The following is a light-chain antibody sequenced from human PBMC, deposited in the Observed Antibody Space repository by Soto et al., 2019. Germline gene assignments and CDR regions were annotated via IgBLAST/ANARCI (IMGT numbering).Light chain of an antibody. CDR1: QSVGHMF. CDR3: QQYGSLSWT. J-gene: IGKJ1*01. V-gene: IGKV3-20*01. CDR2: DAY. Sequence: VSKQSPDTVSLSPGDRATLSCRASQSVGHMFLAWFQQKPGQAPRLLIFDAYRRATGIPDRFSGSGSGTDFTLTISRLEPEDFAMYYCQQYGSLSWTLGQGTNVDIK.